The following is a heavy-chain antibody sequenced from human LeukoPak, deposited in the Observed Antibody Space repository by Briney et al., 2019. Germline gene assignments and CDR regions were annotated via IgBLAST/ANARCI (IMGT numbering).Heavy chain of an antibody. V-gene: IGHV4-34*01. CDR2: INHSGST. D-gene: IGHD3-10*01. J-gene: IGHJ4*02. Sequence: SETLSLTCAVYGGSFSGYYWSWIRQPPGKGLEWIGEINHSGSTNYNPSLKSRVTISVDTSKNQFSLKLSSVTAADTAVYYCARGRGSIDYWGQGTLVTVSS. CDR3: ARGRGSIDY. CDR1: GGSFSGYY.